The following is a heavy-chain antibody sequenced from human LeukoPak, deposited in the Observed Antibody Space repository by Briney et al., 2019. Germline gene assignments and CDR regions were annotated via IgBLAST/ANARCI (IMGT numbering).Heavy chain of an antibody. CDR3: AKDRNAATTRIPDY. CDR1: GFTFSSYG. CDR2: IPYDGSNK. V-gene: IGHV3-30*18. Sequence: PGGSLRLSCAASGFTFSSYGMHWVRQAPGKGLEWVAVIPYDGSNKYYADSVKGRFTISRDNSKNTLYLQMNGLRAEDTAVYYCAKDRNAATTRIPDYWGQGTLVTVSS. D-gene: IGHD4-17*01. J-gene: IGHJ4*02.